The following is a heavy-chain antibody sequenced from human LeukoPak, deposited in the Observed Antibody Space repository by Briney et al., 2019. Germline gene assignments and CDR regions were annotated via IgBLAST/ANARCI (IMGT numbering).Heavy chain of an antibody. J-gene: IGHJ5*02. CDR1: GYTFTSYD. Sequence: GASVKVSCKASGYTFTSYDINWVRQATGQGLEWMGWMNPNSGNTGYAQKFQGRVTMTRNTSISTAYMELSSLRSEDTAVYYCARYEHVVDGYYTWSWFDPWGQGTLVTVSS. D-gene: IGHD3-3*01. V-gene: IGHV1-8*01. CDR3: ARYEHVVDGYYTWSWFDP. CDR2: MNPNSGNT.